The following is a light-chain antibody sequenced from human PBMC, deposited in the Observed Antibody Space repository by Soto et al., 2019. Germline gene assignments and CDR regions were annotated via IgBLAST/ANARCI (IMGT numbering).Light chain of an antibody. J-gene: IGKJ5*01. Sequence: IQITQSPSSLSASIGDRVTITCQASQDIGSSLNWYQQLPGKPPKLLIYGATNLEAGVPLRFSGRGSGTHFTFTIASLEPEDIATYSCQQYDDLPSITFGQGTRLETK. CDR2: GAT. CDR3: QQYDDLPSIT. CDR1: QDIGSS. V-gene: IGKV1-33*01.